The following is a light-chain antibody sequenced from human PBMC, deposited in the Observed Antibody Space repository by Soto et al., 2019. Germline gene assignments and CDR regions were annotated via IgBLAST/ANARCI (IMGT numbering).Light chain of an antibody. CDR2: KAT. Sequence: DIQMTQSPSTLSASVGDGVTITCRPSQGIGSWLAWYQQKPGKAPKLLIYKATNLQSGVPSRFSGSGSGTDFSLTISSLQPVDSATYFCQQYNDFQYTFGPGTKLEI. CDR1: QGIGSW. CDR3: QQYNDFQYT. J-gene: IGKJ2*01. V-gene: IGKV1-5*03.